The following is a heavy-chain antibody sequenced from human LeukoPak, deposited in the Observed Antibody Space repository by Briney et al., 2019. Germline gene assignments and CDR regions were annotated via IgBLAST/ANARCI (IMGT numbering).Heavy chain of an antibody. V-gene: IGHV5-10-1*01. Sequence: AGESLKISCKGSGYNFTNYWISWVRQMPGKGLEWMGRIDPSDSYTNYSPSFQGHVTISADKSITTAYLQWSSLKASDTAMYYCATGAGAAVGNCWGQGTLVTVSS. CDR1: GYNFTNYW. J-gene: IGHJ4*02. CDR3: ATGAGAAVGNC. D-gene: IGHD6-13*01. CDR2: IDPSDSYT.